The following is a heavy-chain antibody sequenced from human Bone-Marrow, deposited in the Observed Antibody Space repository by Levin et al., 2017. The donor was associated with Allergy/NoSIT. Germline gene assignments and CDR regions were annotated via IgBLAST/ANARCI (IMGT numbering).Heavy chain of an antibody. J-gene: IGHJ4*02. V-gene: IGHV3-30-3*01. CDR3: ARDSRRGGSFGESPYY. Sequence: GESLKISCAASGFTFSSYAMHWVRQAPGKGLEWVAVISYDGSNKYYADSVKGRFTISRDNSKNTLYLQMNSLRAEDTAVYYCARDSRRGGSFGESPYYWGQGTLVTVSS. CDR2: ISYDGSNK. D-gene: IGHD3-10*01. CDR1: GFTFSSYA.